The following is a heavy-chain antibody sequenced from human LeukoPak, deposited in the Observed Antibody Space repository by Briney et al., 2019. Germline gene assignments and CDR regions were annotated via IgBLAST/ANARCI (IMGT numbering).Heavy chain of an antibody. Sequence: GGSLRLSCAASGFTFSNYAMHWVRQAPGKGLEWVAVISDDGINKYFADSVKGRFTISRDNSKNTVYLQMNSLRPEDTAVYYCARDDYGGNSGDGFDIWGQGTTVTVSS. CDR3: ARDDYGGNSGDGFDI. CDR1: GFTFSNYA. J-gene: IGHJ3*02. V-gene: IGHV3-30-3*01. CDR2: ISDDGINK. D-gene: IGHD4-23*01.